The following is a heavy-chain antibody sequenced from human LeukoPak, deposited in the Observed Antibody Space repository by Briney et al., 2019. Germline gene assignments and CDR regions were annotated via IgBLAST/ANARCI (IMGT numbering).Heavy chain of an antibody. J-gene: IGHJ5*02. Sequence: SSETLSLTCTVSGGSVSSGSYYWSWIRQPPGKGLEWIGYIYYSGSTSYNPSLKSRVTISVDTSKNQFSLKLSSVTAADTAVYYCARQEFNWFDPWGQGTLVTVSS. CDR1: GGSVSSGSYY. V-gene: IGHV4-61*01. CDR3: ARQEFNWFDP. D-gene: IGHD3-10*01. CDR2: IYYSGST.